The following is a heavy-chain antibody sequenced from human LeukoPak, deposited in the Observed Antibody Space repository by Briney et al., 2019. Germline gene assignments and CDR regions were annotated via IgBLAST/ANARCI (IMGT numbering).Heavy chain of an antibody. V-gene: IGHV4-34*01. CDR2: INHSGST. Sequence: SETLSLTCAVYGGSFSGYYWSWIRQPPGKGLEWIGEINHSGSTNYNPSLKSRVTISVDTSKNQFSLKLSSVTAADTAVYYCVGCRNFDYWGQGTLVTVSS. D-gene: IGHD6-19*01. J-gene: IGHJ4*02. CDR3: VGCRNFDY. CDR1: GGSFSGYY.